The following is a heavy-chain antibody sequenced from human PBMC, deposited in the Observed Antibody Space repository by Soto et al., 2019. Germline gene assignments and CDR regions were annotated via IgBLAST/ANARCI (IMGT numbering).Heavy chain of an antibody. CDR3: ARGFEYSSSWWFDP. CDR2: ISYDGSNK. CDR1: GFTFSSYA. Sequence: GGSLRLSCAASGFTFSSYAMHWVRQAPGKGLEWVAVISYDGSNKYYADSVKGRFTISRDNSKNTLYLQMNSLRAEDTAVYYCARGFEYSSSWWFDPWGQGTLVTVSS. J-gene: IGHJ5*02. V-gene: IGHV3-30-3*01. D-gene: IGHD6-6*01.